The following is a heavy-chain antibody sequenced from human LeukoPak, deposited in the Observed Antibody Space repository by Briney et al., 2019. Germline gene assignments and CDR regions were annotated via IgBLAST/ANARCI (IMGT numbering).Heavy chain of an antibody. CDR3: ARPEKRGSYYYFDY. V-gene: IGHV3-21*01. Sequence: GGSLRLSCAASGFTFSSYAMSWVRQAPGKGLEWVSSISSSSSYIYYADSVKGRFTISRDNAKNSLYLQMNSLRAEDTAVYYCARPEKRGSYYYFDYWGQGTLVTVSS. CDR1: GFTFSSYA. J-gene: IGHJ4*02. D-gene: IGHD3-16*01. CDR2: ISSSSSYI.